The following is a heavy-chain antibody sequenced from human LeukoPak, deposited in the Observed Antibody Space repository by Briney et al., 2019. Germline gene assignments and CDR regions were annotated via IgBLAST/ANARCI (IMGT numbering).Heavy chain of an antibody. V-gene: IGHV3-74*01. D-gene: IGHD2-8*02. J-gene: IGHJ5*02. Sequence: GGSLRLSCAASGFTFSSYWMHWVRQAPGKGLVWVSRIYTDGISTSYADSVRGRFTTSRDNAKNTLYLQVNSLRAEDTAVYYCAKDTGTARLAYNWFDPWGQGTLVTVSS. CDR2: IYTDGIST. CDR1: GFTFSSYW. CDR3: AKDTGTARLAYNWFDP.